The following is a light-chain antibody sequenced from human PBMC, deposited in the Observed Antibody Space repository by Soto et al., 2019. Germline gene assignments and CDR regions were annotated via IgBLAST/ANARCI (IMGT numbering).Light chain of an antibody. CDR3: QQRLNWPPG. J-gene: IGKJ1*01. Sequence: EMVLTQPPGTLSLSRGNRPTLSCSASQSLASTSLAWYQQKRGQAPRLLIYDTSTRATGISDRFSGSRSGTDFTLTISDLEPADFGLYYCQQRLNWPPGFGQGTKVDIK. CDR1: QSLASTS. CDR2: DTS. V-gene: IGKV3D-20*02.